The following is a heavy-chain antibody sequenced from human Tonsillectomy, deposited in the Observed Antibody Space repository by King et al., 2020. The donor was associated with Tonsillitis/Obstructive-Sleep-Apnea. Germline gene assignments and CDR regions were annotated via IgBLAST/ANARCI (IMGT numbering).Heavy chain of an antibody. CDR2: VNHGGST. D-gene: IGHD2-2*02. Sequence: VQLQQWGAGLLKPSETLSLTCAVYGGSFSGYYWSWIRQPPGKGLEWIGEVNHGGSTNYNPSLKSRVTISVDTAKNQFSLSLSSVTAADTAVYYCARGGGYCSVTSCYTDYWGQGTLVTVSS. CDR3: ARGGGYCSVTSCYTDY. CDR1: GGSFSGYY. J-gene: IGHJ4*02. V-gene: IGHV4-34*01.